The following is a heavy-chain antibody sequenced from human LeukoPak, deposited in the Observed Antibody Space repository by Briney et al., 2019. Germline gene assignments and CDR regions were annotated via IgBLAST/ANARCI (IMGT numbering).Heavy chain of an antibody. Sequence: SETLSLTCTVSGGSISSSNYYWGWIRQPPGKGLEWIASIHYSETTYYSPSLMSRVTISVDTSKNQFSLNLSSVTAADTAMYYCARAPHFFDSSGSRYYFDYWGQGALVTVSS. CDR1: GGSISSSNYY. CDR2: IHYSETT. D-gene: IGHD3-22*01. J-gene: IGHJ4*02. CDR3: ARAPHFFDSSGSRYYFDY. V-gene: IGHV4-39*07.